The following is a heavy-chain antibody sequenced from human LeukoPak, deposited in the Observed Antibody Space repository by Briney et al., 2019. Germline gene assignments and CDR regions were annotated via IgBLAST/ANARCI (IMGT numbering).Heavy chain of an antibody. CDR3: ATGVGSILEWLLYGNWFAP. CDR2: IYYSGST. J-gene: IGHJ5*02. Sequence: SETLSLTCTVSGGSISSSSYYWGWIRQPPGKGLEWIGSIYYSGSTYYNPSLKSRVTISVDTSKNQFSLKLSSVTAADTAVYYWATGVGSILEWLLYGNWFAPWGQGPLVTVSS. CDR1: GGSISSSSYY. V-gene: IGHV4-39*01. D-gene: IGHD3-3*01.